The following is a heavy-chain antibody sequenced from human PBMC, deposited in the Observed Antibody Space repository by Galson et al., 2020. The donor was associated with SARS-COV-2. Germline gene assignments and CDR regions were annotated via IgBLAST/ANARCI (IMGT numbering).Heavy chain of an antibody. CDR1: GGSISSSSYY. Sequence: SETLSLTCTVSGGSISSSSYYWGWIRQPPGKGLEWIGSFYYSESTYYNPSLKSRVTISVDTSKNQFSLKLTSVTAADTAVYYCARVGGQQLVNWFDPWGQGTLVTVSS. J-gene: IGHJ5*02. D-gene: IGHD6-13*01. CDR2: FYYSEST. CDR3: ARVGGQQLVNWFDP. V-gene: IGHV4-39*07.